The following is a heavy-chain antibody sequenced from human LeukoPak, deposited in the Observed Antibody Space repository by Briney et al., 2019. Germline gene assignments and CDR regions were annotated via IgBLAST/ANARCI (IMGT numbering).Heavy chain of an antibody. J-gene: IGHJ2*01. D-gene: IGHD1-26*01. CDR2: ISSSGSGGNT. CDR3: AKDPTVGASYWYFDL. V-gene: IGHV3-23*01. CDR1: GVTLSNYA. Sequence: AGGSLRLSCVASGVTLSNYAMSWARQAPGKGLEWVSGISSSGSGGNTYYADSVKGRFTISRDSSRNTLFLHMNTLRAEDTAIYYCAKDPTVGASYWYFDLWGRGTLVTVSS.